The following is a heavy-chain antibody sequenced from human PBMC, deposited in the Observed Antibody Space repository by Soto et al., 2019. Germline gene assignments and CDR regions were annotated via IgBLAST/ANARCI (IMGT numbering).Heavy chain of an antibody. J-gene: IGHJ4*02. V-gene: IGHV4-31*03. CDR3: ARGDYIFNYFDY. D-gene: IGHD4-4*01. CDR2: IYYTGSA. Sequence: QVQLQESGPGLVKPSQTLSLTCTVSGDSIGSGDYYWSWIRQHPGKGLEWIGYIYYTGSAYYNPSLRSRVSISIETSKTQFSLNLNSVTAADTAVYYCARGDYIFNYFDYWGQGTLVTVSS. CDR1: GDSIGSGDYY.